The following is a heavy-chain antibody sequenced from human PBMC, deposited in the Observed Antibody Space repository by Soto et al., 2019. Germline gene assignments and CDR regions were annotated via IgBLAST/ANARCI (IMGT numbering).Heavy chain of an antibody. CDR3: ARAWDYGDYMVDY. CDR2: INHSGST. D-gene: IGHD4-17*01. J-gene: IGHJ4*02. Sequence: QVQLQQWGAGLLKPSETLSLTCAVYGGSFSGYYWSWIRQPPGKGLEWIGEINHSGSTNYNPSLKSRVTISVDTSKTQFSLKLSSVTAADTAVYYCARAWDYGDYMVDYWGQGTLVTVSS. CDR1: GGSFSGYY. V-gene: IGHV4-34*01.